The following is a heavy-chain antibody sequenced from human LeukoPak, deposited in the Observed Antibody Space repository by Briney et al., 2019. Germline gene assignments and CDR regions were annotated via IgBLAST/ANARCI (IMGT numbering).Heavy chain of an antibody. V-gene: IGHV1-46*01. D-gene: IGHD3-10*01. CDR3: VRDGEGVAISVNFWFDP. J-gene: IGHJ5*02. CDR1: GGTFSSYA. Sequence: ASVKVSCKASGGTFSSYAISWVRQAPGQGLEWMGIINPSGGSTSYAQRFQGRVTMTRDTSTSTVYMELRSLTSEDTAIYYCVRDGEGVAISVNFWFDPWGQGTLVTVSS. CDR2: INPSGGST.